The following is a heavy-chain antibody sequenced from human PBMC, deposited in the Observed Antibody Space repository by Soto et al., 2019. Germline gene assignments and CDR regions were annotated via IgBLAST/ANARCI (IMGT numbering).Heavy chain of an antibody. CDR2: INSGGTVA. J-gene: IGHJ4*02. Sequence: EVQLLESGGGLVQPGGSLRLACAASGFTYESYPMSWVRQAPGKGLEWVSGINSGGTVAHYADSVKGRFAISRDNSKNTLSLEMNSLRADDTGLYYCAISTGGFGRIFVVPSACWGQGTLVTVSS. CDR1: GFTYESYP. V-gene: IGHV3-23*01. CDR3: AISTGGFGRIFVVPSAC. D-gene: IGHD3-16*02.